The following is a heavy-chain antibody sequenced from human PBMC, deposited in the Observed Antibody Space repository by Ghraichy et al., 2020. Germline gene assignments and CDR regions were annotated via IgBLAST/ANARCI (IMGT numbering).Heavy chain of an antibody. CDR3: ARSCDSCYFRSDY. Sequence: GGARRLSCAASAFTFSSYTMNWVRQAPGKGLEWVSYITSSSSTIYYADSVKGRFTISRDNAKNSLYLQMHSLRDEDTAVYYCARSCDSCYFRSDYWGQGTLVTFSS. D-gene: IGHD2-21*01. V-gene: IGHV3-48*02. J-gene: IGHJ4*02. CDR2: ITSSSSTI. CDR1: AFTFSSYT.